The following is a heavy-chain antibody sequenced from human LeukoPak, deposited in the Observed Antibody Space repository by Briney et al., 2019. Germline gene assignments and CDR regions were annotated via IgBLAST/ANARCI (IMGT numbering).Heavy chain of an antibody. J-gene: IGHJ6*03. CDR1: GCSISSYY. Sequence: SETLSLTCTVSGCSISSYYWSWIRQPAGKGLEWIGRIYTSWSTNYNPSLKSQVTMSVDTSKNQFSLKLSSVTAADTAVYYCARTTEGYCSSASCFGFSYSYYMDVWGKGTTVTISS. D-gene: IGHD2-2*01. CDR2: IYTSWST. CDR3: ARTTEGYCSSASCFGFSYSYYMDV. V-gene: IGHV4-4*07.